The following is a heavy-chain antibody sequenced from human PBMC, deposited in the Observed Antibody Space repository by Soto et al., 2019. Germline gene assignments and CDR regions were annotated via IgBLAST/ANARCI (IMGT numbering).Heavy chain of an antibody. J-gene: IGHJ4*02. V-gene: IGHV5-51*01. D-gene: IGHD3-9*01. CDR1: GYSFTDYW. CDR3: ARQADYNILTGYFYYFDY. CDR2: IYPGDSDA. Sequence: PGESLKISCXSSGYSFTDYWIGWVRQMPGKGLEWMGIIYPGDSDARYSPSFQGQVTISVDTSINTAFLRWNSLTASDTAMYYCARQADYNILTGYFYYFDYWGQGSLVTVSS.